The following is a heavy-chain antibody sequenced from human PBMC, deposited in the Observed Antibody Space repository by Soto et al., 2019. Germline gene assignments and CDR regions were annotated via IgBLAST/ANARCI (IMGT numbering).Heavy chain of an antibody. V-gene: IGHV1-46*03. CDR2: INTSGGST. CDR3: ARDGVRGALGYCSSTSCYYYMDV. CDR1: GYTFTSYY. Sequence: ASVKVSCKASGYTFTSYYMHWVRQAPGQGLEWIGIINTSGGSTSYAQKFQGRVTMTRDTSTSTVYMELSSLRSEDTAVYYCARDGVRGALGYCSSTSCYYYMDVWGKGTTVTVSS. J-gene: IGHJ6*03. D-gene: IGHD2-2*01.